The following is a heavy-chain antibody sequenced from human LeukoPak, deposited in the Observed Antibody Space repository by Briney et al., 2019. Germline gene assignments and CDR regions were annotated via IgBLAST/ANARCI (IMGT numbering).Heavy chain of an antibody. CDR3: ARTSDPGYFDN. CDR1: GGSINSYF. CDR2: IYYSGNT. V-gene: IGHV4-59*01. J-gene: IGHJ4*01. Sequence: SETLSLTCTVSGGSINSYFWSWIRQPPGKGLEWIGYIYYSGNTNYNPSLKSRVTISVDTSKNQFSRMLSSVTAADTAVYYCARTSDPGYFDNWGQGTLVTVSS.